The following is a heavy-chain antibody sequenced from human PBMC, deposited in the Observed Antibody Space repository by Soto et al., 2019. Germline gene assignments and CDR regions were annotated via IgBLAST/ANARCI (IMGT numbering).Heavy chain of an antibody. CDR3: ARTPTSPILTGYYSVPYYYYGMDV. J-gene: IGHJ6*02. V-gene: IGHV1-18*01. CDR1: GYTFTSYG. D-gene: IGHD3-9*01. Sequence: GASVKVSCKASGYTFTSYGISWVRQAPGQGLEWMGWISAYNGNTNYAQKLQGRVTMTTDTSTGTAYMELRSLRSDDTAVYYCARTPTSPILTGYYSVPYYYYGMDVWGQGTTVTVSS. CDR2: ISAYNGNT.